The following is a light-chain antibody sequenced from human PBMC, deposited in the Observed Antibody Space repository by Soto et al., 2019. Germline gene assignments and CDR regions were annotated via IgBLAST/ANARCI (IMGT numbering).Light chain of an antibody. CDR2: ETT. CDR3: CSYAGSSTWV. V-gene: IGLV2-23*01. J-gene: IGLJ3*02. CDR1: STDVGRYDF. Sequence: QSVLTQPASVSGSPGQSITISCTGTSTDVGRYDFVSWYQQYPGKAPKLMLHETTKRPSGVSDRFSGSKSGDTASLTISGLQAEDEADYFCCSYAGSSTWVFGGGTKVTV.